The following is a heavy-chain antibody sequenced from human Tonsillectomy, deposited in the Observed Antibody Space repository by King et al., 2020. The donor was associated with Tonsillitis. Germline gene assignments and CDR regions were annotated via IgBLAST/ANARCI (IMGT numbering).Heavy chain of an antibody. D-gene: IGHD3-10*01. CDR2: VYYSGST. Sequence: VQLQESGPGLVKPSETLSLTCTVSGGSISDYYWSWIRQSPGKGLEWIGYVYYSGSTNYSPSLKSRVAISLDTSKNEFSLRLTSVTAADTAIYYCARGAGGVVRMFFSWFGSWGQVTLVTVSS. J-gene: IGHJ5*01. CDR1: GGSISDYY. V-gene: IGHV4-59*01. CDR3: ARGAGGVVRMFFSWFGS.